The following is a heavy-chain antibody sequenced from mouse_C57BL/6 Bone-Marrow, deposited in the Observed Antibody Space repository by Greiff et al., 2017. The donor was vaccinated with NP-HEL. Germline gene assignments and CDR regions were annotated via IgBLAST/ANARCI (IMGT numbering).Heavy chain of an antibody. D-gene: IGHD1-1*01. Sequence: QVQLKESGAELVRPGASVKMSCKASGYTFTSYNMHWVKQTPRQGLEWIGAIYPGNGDTSYNQKFKGKATLTVDKSSSTAYMQLSSLTSDDSAVYFFAISWPPYYYGSSPYSFDYWGQGTTLTVSS. J-gene: IGHJ2*01. CDR1: GYTFTSYN. V-gene: IGHV1-12*01. CDR2: IYPGNGDT. CDR3: AISWPPYYYGSSPYSFDY.